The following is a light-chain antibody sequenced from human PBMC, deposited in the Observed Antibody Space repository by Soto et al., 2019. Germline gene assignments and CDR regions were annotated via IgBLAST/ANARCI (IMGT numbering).Light chain of an antibody. CDR2: GAS. Sequence: EFVLTQSPGTLSLSPGERATLSCRASQSVSSSFLAWYQQNPGQAPRILIYGASTRATGIPDRFSGSGSGTDFTITISRMEPEDFEVYYCQQYGSSPPLTFGGGTKVEIK. J-gene: IGKJ4*01. CDR1: QSVSSSF. V-gene: IGKV3-20*01. CDR3: QQYGSSPPLT.